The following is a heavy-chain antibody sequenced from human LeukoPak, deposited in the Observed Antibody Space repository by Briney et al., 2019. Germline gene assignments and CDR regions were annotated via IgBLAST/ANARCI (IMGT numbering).Heavy chain of an antibody. D-gene: IGHD2-2*01. Sequence: PSETLSLTCNVSGGSIRGYYWSWIRQPPGKGLEWIGYIYSSGSTYYNPSLKSRVTMSVDTSKKQISLKVRSVTAADTAVYYCARTTEDCSSTSCYQYWFDPWGQGTLVTVSS. CDR2: IYSSGST. J-gene: IGHJ5*02. CDR1: GGSIRGYY. CDR3: ARTTEDCSSTSCYQYWFDP. V-gene: IGHV4-59*01.